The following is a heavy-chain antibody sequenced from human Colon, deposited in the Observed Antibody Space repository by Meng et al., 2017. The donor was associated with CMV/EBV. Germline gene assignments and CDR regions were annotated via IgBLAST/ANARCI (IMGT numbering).Heavy chain of an antibody. CDR2: LYSGGSV. J-gene: IGHJ6*02. CDR1: GFIVNSNF. D-gene: IGHD3-3*01. CDR3: ARGGGAVGYYYYGMDV. V-gene: IGHV3-66*02. Sequence: GESLKISCAASGFIVNSNFMNWVRQAPGKGLEWVSVLYSGGSVFYADSVKGRFTISRDTSNNTLHLQMNSLRVEDTAVYYCARGGGAVGYYYYGMDVWGQGTTVTSP.